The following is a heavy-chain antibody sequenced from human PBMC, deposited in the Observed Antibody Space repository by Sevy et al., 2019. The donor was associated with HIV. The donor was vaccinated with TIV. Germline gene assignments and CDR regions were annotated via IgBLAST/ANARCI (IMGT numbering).Heavy chain of an antibody. V-gene: IGHV3-74*01. D-gene: IGHD3-3*01. CDR1: GFNFSKSW. CDR3: VRAGVYGMDV. J-gene: IGHJ6*02. CDR2: INTDGSTT. Sequence: GGSLRLSCAASGFNFSKSWMHWVRQAPGKGLVWVSYINTDGSTTNSADSVKGRFTTSRDNAKNTLYLEMNSLRADDTGVYLCVRAGVYGMDVWGQGTTVTVSS.